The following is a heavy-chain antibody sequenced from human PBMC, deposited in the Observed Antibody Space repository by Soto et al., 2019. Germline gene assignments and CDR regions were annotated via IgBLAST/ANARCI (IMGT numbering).Heavy chain of an antibody. J-gene: IGHJ4*02. Sequence: ALILSCAASGFMFRSYAMHWVRQAPGKGLEWVAGIWYDGSTKYYGDSVKGRYSISRDNSKNMLDLQMNSLRAEDTAVYYCARVASSSSWHIPHFDQWGQGTLVTVSS. D-gene: IGHD6-13*01. CDR3: ARVASSSSWHIPHFDQ. CDR1: GFMFRSYA. CDR2: IWYDGSTK. V-gene: IGHV3-33*01.